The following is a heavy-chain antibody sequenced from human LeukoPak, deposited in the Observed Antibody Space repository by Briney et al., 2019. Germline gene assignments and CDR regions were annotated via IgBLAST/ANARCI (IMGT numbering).Heavy chain of an antibody. J-gene: IGHJ6*03. V-gene: IGHV4-59*01. CDR1: GGSISSYY. Sequence: PSETLSLTCTVSGGSISSYYWSWIRQPPGKRLEWIGYILYSGSTNYNPSLKSRVTMSVDASKNQFSLKVSSVTAADTAVYYCARGSSSWSDYYYMDVWGKGTTVIVSS. CDR3: ARGSSSWSDYYYMDV. D-gene: IGHD6-13*01. CDR2: ILYSGST.